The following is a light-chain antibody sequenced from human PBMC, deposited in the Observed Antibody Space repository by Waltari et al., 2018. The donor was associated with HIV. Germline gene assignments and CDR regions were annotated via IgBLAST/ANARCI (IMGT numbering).Light chain of an antibody. CDR2: DTN. J-gene: IGLJ2*01. CDR3: VTWADRSSGPVV. CDR1: NSNIGAGYD. Sequence: QSVLTQPPSMSGAPGQRVTISCTGSNSNIGAGYDVHWYQQLPGTAPKLLIYDTNNRPSGVPDRFSGSKSGTSASLAITGLQAEDEADYYCVTWADRSSGPVVFGGGTKVTVL. V-gene: IGLV1-40*01.